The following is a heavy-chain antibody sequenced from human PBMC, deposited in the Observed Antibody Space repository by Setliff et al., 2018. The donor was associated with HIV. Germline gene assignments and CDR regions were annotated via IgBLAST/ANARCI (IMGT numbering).Heavy chain of an antibody. CDR3: ARGRKKTLAVSGTRYFDF. D-gene: IGHD6-19*01. CDR1: GGSFSGFY. Sequence: PSETPSLTCAVYGGSFSGFYWTFIRQSPGKGLEWIGEVTHSGTTTYDPSLKRRITISVDTSKNQFSLKLTSVTAADMGVYYCARGRKKTLAVSGTRYFDFWGQGTLVTVSS. J-gene: IGHJ4*02. CDR2: VTHSGTT. V-gene: IGHV4-34*01.